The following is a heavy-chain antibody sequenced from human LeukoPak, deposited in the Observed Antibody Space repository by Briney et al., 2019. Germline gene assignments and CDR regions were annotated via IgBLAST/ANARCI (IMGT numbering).Heavy chain of an antibody. V-gene: IGHV3-21*01. CDR1: GFAFSSYE. CDR3: AREPTYYYDSSGYYYFDY. D-gene: IGHD3-22*01. Sequence: GGSLRLSCAASGFAFSSYEMNWVRQAPGKGLEWVSSISSSSSYIYYADSVKGRFTISRDNAKNSLYLQMNSLRAEDTAVYYCAREPTYYYDSSGYYYFDYWGQGTLVTVSS. CDR2: ISSSSSYI. J-gene: IGHJ4*02.